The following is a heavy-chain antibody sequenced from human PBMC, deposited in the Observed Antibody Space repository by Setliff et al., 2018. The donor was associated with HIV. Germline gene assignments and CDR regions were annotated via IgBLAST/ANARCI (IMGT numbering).Heavy chain of an antibody. J-gene: IGHJ3*02. CDR1: GYSFANYW. Sequence: PGESLKISCEGSGYSFANYWIGWVRQMPGKGLEWMGIVYPGDSDTRYSPSFQGQVAISADKSISTTYLQWSSLKASDTVMYYCARPVGFRSGSPHWAFDIWGQGTKVTVSS. CDR2: VYPGDSDT. D-gene: IGHD3-10*01. CDR3: ARPVGFRSGSPHWAFDI. V-gene: IGHV5-51*01.